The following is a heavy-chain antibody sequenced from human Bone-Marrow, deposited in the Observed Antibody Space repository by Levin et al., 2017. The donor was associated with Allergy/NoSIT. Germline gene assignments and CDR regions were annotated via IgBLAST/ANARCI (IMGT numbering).Heavy chain of an antibody. Sequence: GGSLRLSCAASGFTFSSYAMSWVRQAPGKGLEWVSAISGSGGSTYYADSVKGRFTISRDNSKNTLYLQMNSLRAEDTAVYYCAKAVQNHYDSSGYYKIPDRVTTVGSWFDPWGQGTLVTVSS. V-gene: IGHV3-23*01. CDR3: AKAVQNHYDSSGYYKIPDRVTTVGSWFDP. D-gene: IGHD3-22*01. CDR2: ISGSGGST. CDR1: GFTFSSYA. J-gene: IGHJ5*02.